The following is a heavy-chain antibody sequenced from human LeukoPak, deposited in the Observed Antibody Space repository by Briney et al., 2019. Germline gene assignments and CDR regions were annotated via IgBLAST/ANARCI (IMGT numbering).Heavy chain of an antibody. Sequence: GGSLRLSCAASGFTFSSYSMNWVRQAPGKGLEWVSSISSSSSYIYYADSVKGRFTISRDNAKNSLYLQMNSLRAEDTALYYCARAGYYYDSSGYYYEDYWGQGTLVTVSS. D-gene: IGHD3-22*01. CDR3: ARAGYYYDSSGYYYEDY. J-gene: IGHJ4*02. V-gene: IGHV3-21*04. CDR2: ISSSSSYI. CDR1: GFTFSSYS.